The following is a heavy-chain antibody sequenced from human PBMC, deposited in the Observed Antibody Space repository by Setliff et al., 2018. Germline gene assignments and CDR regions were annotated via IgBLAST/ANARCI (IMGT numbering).Heavy chain of an antibody. CDR2: INHRGST. CDR3: ARAQVVFAISAPVWYFEV. CDR1: GDSFSDYY. Sequence: LSLTCAVYGDSFSDYYWSWIRQPPGKGLEWIEEINHRGSTNYSPSLRSRVTMSVDTSKKQLSLKLTSVTAADTAVYYCARAQVVFAISAPVWYFEVWGRGTQVTVSS. J-gene: IGHJ2*01. V-gene: IGHV4-34*01. D-gene: IGHD2-21*01.